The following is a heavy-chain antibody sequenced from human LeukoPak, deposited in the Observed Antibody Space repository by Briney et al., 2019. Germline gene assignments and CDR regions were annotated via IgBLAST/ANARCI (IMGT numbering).Heavy chain of an antibody. Sequence: SETLSLTCTVSGGSMNNYYWSWIRQPPGKGLEWIGSIYYSGSTYYNPSLNSRVTIFIDMSKNQFSLKLSSVTATDTAVYYCARHVENSSSSGYYYYYYGMDVWGQGTTVTVSS. J-gene: IGHJ6*02. CDR2: IYYSGST. D-gene: IGHD6-6*01. CDR3: ARHVENSSSSGYYYYYYGMDV. CDR1: GGSMNNYY. V-gene: IGHV4-59*05.